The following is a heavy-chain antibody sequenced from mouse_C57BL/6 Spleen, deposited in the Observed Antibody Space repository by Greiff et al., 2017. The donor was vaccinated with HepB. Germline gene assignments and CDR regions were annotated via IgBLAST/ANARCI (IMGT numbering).Heavy chain of an antibody. CDR1: GFTFSDYG. CDR2: ISSGSSTI. D-gene: IGHD2-2*01. V-gene: IGHV5-17*01. CDR3: ARGPRDYGYWFAY. J-gene: IGHJ3*01. Sequence: EVQLQESGGGLVKPGGSLKLSCAASGFTFSDYGMHWVRQAPEKGLEWVAYISSGSSTIYYADTVKGRFTISRDNAKNTLFLQMTSLRSEDTAMYYCARGPRDYGYWFAYCGQGTLVTVSA.